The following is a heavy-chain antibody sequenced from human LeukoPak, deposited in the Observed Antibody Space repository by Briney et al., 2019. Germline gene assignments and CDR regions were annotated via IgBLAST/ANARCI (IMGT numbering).Heavy chain of an antibody. J-gene: IGHJ4*02. CDR1: GFTFSTFA. CDR2: IFPSGGEI. CDR3: ASQHFCSGGSCLDY. Sequence: GGSLRLSCEASGFTFSTFAMIWVRQPPGKGLEWVSSIFPSGGEIHYADSVRGRFTISRDNSKNTLYLQMNSLRAEDTAVYYCASQHFCSGGSCLDYWGQGTLVTVSS. D-gene: IGHD2-15*01. V-gene: IGHV3-23*01.